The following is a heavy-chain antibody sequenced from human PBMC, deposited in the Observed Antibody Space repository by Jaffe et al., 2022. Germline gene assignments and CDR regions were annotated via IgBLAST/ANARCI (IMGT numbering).Heavy chain of an antibody. J-gene: IGHJ4*02. Sequence: EVQLVESGGGLVQPGRSLRLSCAASGFTFDDYAMHWVRQAPGKGLEWVSGISWNSGSIGYADSVKGRFTISRDNAKNSLYLQMNSLRAEDTALYYCAKDISGQQWLVWFDYWGQGTLVTVSS. CDR3: AKDISGQQWLVWFDY. V-gene: IGHV3-9*01. CDR2: ISWNSGSI. CDR1: GFTFDDYA. D-gene: IGHD6-19*01.